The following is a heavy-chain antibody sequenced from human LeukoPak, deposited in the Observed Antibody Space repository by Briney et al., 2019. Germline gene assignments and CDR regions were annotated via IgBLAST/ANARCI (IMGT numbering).Heavy chain of an antibody. J-gene: IGHJ4*02. CDR2: IYYSGST. CDR3: ARGRSGSYSEFDY. CDR1: GGSISSYY. Sequence: SEILSLTCTVSGGSISSYYWSWIRQPPGKGLEWIGYIYYSGSTNYNPSLKSRVTISVDTSKNQFSLKLSSVTAADTAVYYCARGRSGSYSEFDYWGQGTLVTVSS. D-gene: IGHD1-26*01. V-gene: IGHV4-59*01.